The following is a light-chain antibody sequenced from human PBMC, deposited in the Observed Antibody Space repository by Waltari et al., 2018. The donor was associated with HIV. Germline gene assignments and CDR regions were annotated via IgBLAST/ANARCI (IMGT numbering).Light chain of an antibody. J-gene: IGLJ3*02. CDR1: SSDVGDYNY. CDR2: DVT. CDR3: RSYTGTYTLL. V-gene: IGLV2-11*01. Sequence: QSALTQPRSVSGSPGQSVTISCTGTSSDVGDYNYVPWHQQHPGKAPKVMIYDVTKWHSGVPDRFAGSEHGNTASLTISGLQAEDEADYYCRSYTGTYTLLFGGGTKLPVL.